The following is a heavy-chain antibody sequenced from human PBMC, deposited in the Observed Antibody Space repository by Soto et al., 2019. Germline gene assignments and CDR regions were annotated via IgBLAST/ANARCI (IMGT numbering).Heavy chain of an antibody. CDR3: AGQKLDVPAFFEF. CDR1: GGSISSSSYY. V-gene: IGHV4-39*01. Sequence: SETLSLTCTVSGGSISSSSYYWGWIRQPPGKGLEWIGSIYYSGSTYYNPSLKSRVTISVDTSKNQFSLKLSSVTAADTAVYYCAGQKLDVPAFFEFWGQGILVTVSS. D-gene: IGHD3-16*01. CDR2: IYYSGST. J-gene: IGHJ4*02.